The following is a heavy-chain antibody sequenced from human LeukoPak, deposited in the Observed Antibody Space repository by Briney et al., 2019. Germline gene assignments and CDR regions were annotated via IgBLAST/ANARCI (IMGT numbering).Heavy chain of an antibody. D-gene: IGHD1-1*01. CDR1: GGSISSNNW. J-gene: IGHJ4*02. CDR2: IYHSGSP. CDR3: ARVNINNWHSCDY. V-gene: IGHV4-4*02. Sequence: SGTLSLTCAVSGGSISSNNWWGWVRQPPGKGLEWIGEIYHSGSPNYNPSLKSRVTISVDKSRNHFSLNLSFVTAADTAVYYCARVNINNWHSCDYWGQGTLVTVSS.